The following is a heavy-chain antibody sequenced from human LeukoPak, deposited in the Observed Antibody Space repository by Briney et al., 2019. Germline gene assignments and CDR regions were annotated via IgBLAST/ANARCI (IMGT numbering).Heavy chain of an antibody. D-gene: IGHD5-18*01. J-gene: IGHJ4*02. CDR1: GFTVNNNY. V-gene: IGHV3-53*01. Sequence: GGSLRLSCAASGFTVNNNYMSWVRQAPGKGLEWVSVVYSGDITYYADSVKGRFTISRDNSKNTLYLQMNSLRAEDTAVYYCARGSGYNYGFPDYWGQGTLVTVSS. CDR3: ARGSGYNYGFPDY. CDR2: VYSGDIT.